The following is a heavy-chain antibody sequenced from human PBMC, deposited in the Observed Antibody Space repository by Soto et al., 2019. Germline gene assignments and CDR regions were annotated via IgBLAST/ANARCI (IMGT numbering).Heavy chain of an antibody. CDR2: IYPGDSDT. Sequence: PGQSLKISCKGSGYSLTSYWIGWVRQMPGKGLEWMGIIYPGDSDTRYSPSFQGQVTISADKSISTAYLQWSSLKASDTAMYYCASSTTLINYHYYMDVCGKGTTVTLSS. V-gene: IGHV5-51*01. CDR3: ASSTTLINYHYYMDV. J-gene: IGHJ6*03. CDR1: GYSLTSYW. D-gene: IGHD1-26*01.